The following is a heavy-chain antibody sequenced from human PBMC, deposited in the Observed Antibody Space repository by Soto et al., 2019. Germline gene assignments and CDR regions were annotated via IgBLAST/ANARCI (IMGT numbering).Heavy chain of an antibody. D-gene: IGHD6-19*01. CDR1: GYTFTSYG. CDR2: ISAYNGNT. J-gene: IGHJ3*02. V-gene: IGHV1-18*01. CDR3: ARDFLSRSGADAFDM. Sequence: GASVKVSCKASGYTFTSYGISWVRQAPGQGLEWMGWISAYNGNTNYAQKLQGRVTMTTDTSTSTAYMELRSLRSDDTAVYYCARDFLSRSGADAFDMWGQGTMVTVSS.